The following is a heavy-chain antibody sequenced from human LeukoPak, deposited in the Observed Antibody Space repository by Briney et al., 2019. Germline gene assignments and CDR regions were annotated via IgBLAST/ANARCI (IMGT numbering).Heavy chain of an antibody. Sequence: KPSETLSLTCTVSGGSISSSSYFWGWIRQPPGKGLEWIGSIYYSGSTYYNPSLKSRVTISVDTSKTQFSLNLRSVTAADTAVYYCAIYSGEYFFDLWGQGTLVTVSS. CDR1: GGSISSSSYF. CDR2: IYYSGST. CDR3: AIYSGEYFFDL. J-gene: IGHJ4*02. D-gene: IGHD1-26*01. V-gene: IGHV4-39*01.